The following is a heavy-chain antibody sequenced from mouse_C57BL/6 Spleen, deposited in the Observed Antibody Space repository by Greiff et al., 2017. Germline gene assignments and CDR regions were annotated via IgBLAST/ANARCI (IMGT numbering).Heavy chain of an antibody. Sequence: EVKLMESVAELVRPGASDKLSCTASGFNIKNTYMHWVKQRPEQGLEWIGRIDPANGNTKYAPKFQGKATITADTSSNTAYLQLSSLTSEDTAIYYCDLYYDYDAGFAYWGQGTLVTVSA. D-gene: IGHD2-4*01. CDR2: IDPANGNT. J-gene: IGHJ3*01. V-gene: IGHV14-3*01. CDR1: GFNIKNTY. CDR3: DLYYDYDAGFAY.